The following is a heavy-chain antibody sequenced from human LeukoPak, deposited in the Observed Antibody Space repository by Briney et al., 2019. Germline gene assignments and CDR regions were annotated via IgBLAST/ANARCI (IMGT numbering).Heavy chain of an antibody. V-gene: IGHV3-30*02. D-gene: IGHD5-12*01. Sequence: PGGSLRLSCAASGFTFSSYGMHWVRQAPGKGLEWVAFIRYDGSNKYYADSVKGRFTISRDNAKNSLYLQMNSLRAEDTALYHCARVIVAGLNYQFDYWGQGTLVTVST. CDR1: GFTFSSYG. CDR3: ARVIVAGLNYQFDY. J-gene: IGHJ4*02. CDR2: IRYDGSNK.